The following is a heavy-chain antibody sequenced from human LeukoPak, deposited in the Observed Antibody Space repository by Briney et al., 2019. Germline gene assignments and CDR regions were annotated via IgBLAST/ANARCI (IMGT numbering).Heavy chain of an antibody. CDR1: GYTFTGYY. J-gene: IGHJ4*02. D-gene: IGHD3-10*01. CDR2: INPNSGGT. V-gene: IGHV1-2*04. Sequence: GASVKVSCKASGYTFTGYYMHWVRQAPGQGLEWMGWINPNSGGTNYAQKFQGWVTMTRDTSISTAYMELSRLRSDDTAVYYCAREAQLLWFGELLPQTYYFDYWGQGTLVTVSS. CDR3: AREAQLLWFGELLPQTYYFDY.